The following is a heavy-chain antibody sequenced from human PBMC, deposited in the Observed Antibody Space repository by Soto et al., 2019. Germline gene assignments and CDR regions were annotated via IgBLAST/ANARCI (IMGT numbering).Heavy chain of an antibody. J-gene: IGHJ4*02. CDR1: GGSISSGDYY. CDR2: IYYSGST. V-gene: IGHV4-30-4*01. Sequence: PSETLSLTCTVSGGSISSGDYYWSWIRQPPGKGLEWIGYIYYSGSTYYNPSLKSRVTISVDTSKNQFSLKLSSVTAADTAVYYCAIGESIRILWFGESPDFFDYWGQGTLVTVSS. CDR3: AIGESIRILWFGESPDFFDY. D-gene: IGHD3-10*01.